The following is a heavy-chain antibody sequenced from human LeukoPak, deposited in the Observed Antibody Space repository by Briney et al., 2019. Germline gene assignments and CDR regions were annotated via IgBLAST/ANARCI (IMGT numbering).Heavy chain of an antibody. CDR2: INPRGGST. J-gene: IGHJ4*02. Sequence: ASVKVSCKASGYTFTSYYMHWVRQAPGQGLEWMGIINPRGGSTRYAQKFQGRVTMTRDTSTTTVYMELSSLRSEDTAVYYCARYGTEYYFDYWGQGTLVTASS. D-gene: IGHD1-7*01. CDR1: GYTFTSYY. CDR3: ARYGTEYYFDY. V-gene: IGHV1-46*01.